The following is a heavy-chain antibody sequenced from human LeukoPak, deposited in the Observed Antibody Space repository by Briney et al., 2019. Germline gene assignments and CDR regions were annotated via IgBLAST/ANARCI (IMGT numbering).Heavy chain of an antibody. CDR3: ARGTYGYNQGAFDY. D-gene: IGHD5-24*01. V-gene: IGHV4-59*08. CDR1: GGSISSYY. J-gene: IGHJ4*02. CDR2: IYYSGST. Sequence: SETLSLTCTVSGGSISSYYWSWLRRPPGKGLEWSGYIYYSGSTYYNPSLKSRVTISVDTSKNQFSLKLSSVTAADTAVYYCARGTYGYNQGAFDYWGQGTLVTVSS.